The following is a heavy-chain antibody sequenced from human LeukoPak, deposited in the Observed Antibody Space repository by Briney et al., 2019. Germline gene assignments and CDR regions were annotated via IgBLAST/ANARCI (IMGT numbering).Heavy chain of an antibody. J-gene: IGHJ4*02. CDR2: IYHSGST. Sequence: PSETLSLTCTVSGYSISSGYYWGWIRQPPGQGLEWIGSIYHSGSTYYNPSLKSRVTISVDTSKNHFSLKLSSVTAADTAVYYRPSVRRDGYKYEGDFGYWGEGNLVTVSS. CDR3: PSVRRDGYKYEGDFGY. V-gene: IGHV4-38-2*02. CDR1: GYSISSGYY. D-gene: IGHD5-24*01.